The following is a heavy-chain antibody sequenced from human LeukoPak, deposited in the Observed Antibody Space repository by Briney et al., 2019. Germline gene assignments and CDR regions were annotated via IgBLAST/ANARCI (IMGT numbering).Heavy chain of an antibody. J-gene: IGHJ5*02. CDR2: INPNSGGT. Sequence: GAPVKVSCKASGYTFTGYYMHWVRQAPGQGLEWMGWINPNSGGTNYAQKFQGRVTMTRDTSISTAYMELSRLRSDDTAVYYCARDDFWSGYYTGVSPKNWFDPWGQGTLVTVSS. CDR1: GYTFTGYY. D-gene: IGHD3-3*01. V-gene: IGHV1-2*02. CDR3: ARDDFWSGYYTGVSPKNWFDP.